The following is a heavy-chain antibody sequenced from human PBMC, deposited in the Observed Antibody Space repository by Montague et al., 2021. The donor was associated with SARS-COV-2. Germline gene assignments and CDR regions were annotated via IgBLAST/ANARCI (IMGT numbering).Heavy chain of an antibody. J-gene: IGHJ4*02. Sequence: PALVKPTQTLTLTCTFSGFSLNTPEVAVGWIRQPPGKALEWLALXXGVDEERYGPSLQTRLTISKDTSKNQVVLTMTNMDPVDTATYYCARISAWYSSGWSAFDYWGQGTLVTVSS. D-gene: IGHD6-19*01. CDR3: ARISAWYSSGWSAFDY. CDR1: GFSLNTPEVA. CDR2: XXGVDEE. V-gene: IGHV2-5*05.